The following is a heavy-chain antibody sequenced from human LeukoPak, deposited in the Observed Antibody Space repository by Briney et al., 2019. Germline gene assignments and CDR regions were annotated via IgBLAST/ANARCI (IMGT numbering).Heavy chain of an antibody. J-gene: IGHJ2*01. V-gene: IGHV3-49*04. CDR3: TRQRSTTVTTVVWYFDL. Sequence: SLRLSCAASGFTFDDYAMRWVRQAPGKGLEWVGFIRSKAYGGTTEYAASVKGRFTISRDDSKSIAYLQMNSLKTEDTAVYYCTRQRSTTVTTVVWYFDLWGRGTLVTVSS. CDR1: GFTFDDYA. D-gene: IGHD4-17*01. CDR2: IRSKAYGGTT.